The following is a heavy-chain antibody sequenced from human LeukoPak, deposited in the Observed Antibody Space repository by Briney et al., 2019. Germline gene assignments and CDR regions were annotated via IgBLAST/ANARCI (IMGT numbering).Heavy chain of an antibody. V-gene: IGHV5-51*01. J-gene: IGHJ4*02. CDR1: GYTFTNYW. CDR3: ARQGGAIALDY. D-gene: IGHD3-16*02. CDR2: IYPGDSDT. Sequence: GESLKISCEASGYTFTNYWIGWVRQMPGKGLETMGIIYPGDSDTRYSPSFQGQVTISADKSITTAYLQWSSLKASDTAMYYCARQGGAIALDYWGQGTLVTVSS.